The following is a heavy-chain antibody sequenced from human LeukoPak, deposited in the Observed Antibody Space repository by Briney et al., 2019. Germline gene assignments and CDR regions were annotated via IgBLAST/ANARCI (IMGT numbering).Heavy chain of an antibody. J-gene: IGHJ4*02. D-gene: IGHD3-9*01. CDR3: AREGNHYDILTGYYYAYYFDY. Sequence: PGGSLRLSCAASGFTLSSYAMHWVRQAPGKGLEWVAVISYDGSNKYYADSVKGRFTISRDNSKNTLYLQMNSLRAEDTAVYYCAREGNHYDILTGYYYAYYFDYWGQGTLVTVSS. CDR1: GFTLSSYA. CDR2: ISYDGSNK. V-gene: IGHV3-30-3*01.